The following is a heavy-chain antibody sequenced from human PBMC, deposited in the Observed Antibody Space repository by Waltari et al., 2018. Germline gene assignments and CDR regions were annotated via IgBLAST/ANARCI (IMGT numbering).Heavy chain of an antibody. CDR1: GGSISSHY. Sequence: QVQLQESGPGLVKPSETLSLTCTVSGGSISSHYWSWIRQPPGKGLEWIGYIYYSWSTNYNPSLKRRVTISVDTSKNQFSLKLSSVTAADTAVYYCARGGIYYYYYGMDVWGQGTTVTVSS. D-gene: IGHD1-20*01. CDR3: ARGGIYYYYYGMDV. J-gene: IGHJ6*02. V-gene: IGHV4-59*11. CDR2: IYYSWST.